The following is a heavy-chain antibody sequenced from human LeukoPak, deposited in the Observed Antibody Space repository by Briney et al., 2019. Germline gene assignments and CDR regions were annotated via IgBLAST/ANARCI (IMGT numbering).Heavy chain of an antibody. CDR2: ISSSSSYI. CDR1: GFTFSSYS. J-gene: IGHJ6*03. CDR3: ARERDMIVVVPAASYMDV. V-gene: IGHV3-21*01. Sequence: GGSLRFSCAASGFTFSSYSMNWVRQAPGKGLEWVSSISSSSSYIYYADSVKGRFTISRDNAKNSLYLQMNSLRAEDTAVYYCARERDMIVVVPAASYMDVWGKGTTVTVSS. D-gene: IGHD2-2*01.